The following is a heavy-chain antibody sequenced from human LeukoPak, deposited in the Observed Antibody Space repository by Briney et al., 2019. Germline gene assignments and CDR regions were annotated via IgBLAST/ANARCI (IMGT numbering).Heavy chain of an antibody. CDR3: ARHEPTGGNWFDS. Sequence: SETLSLTCAVSGYSITSGYYWGWIRQPPGKGLEWIGSIYHSGTSYYNPTLKTRLTISVDTSKNHFSLKLTYVTAADTAIYYCARHEPTGGNWFDSWGQGTLVTVSS. CDR2: IYHSGTS. D-gene: IGHD4-17*01. CDR1: GYSITSGYY. V-gene: IGHV4-38-2*01. J-gene: IGHJ5*01.